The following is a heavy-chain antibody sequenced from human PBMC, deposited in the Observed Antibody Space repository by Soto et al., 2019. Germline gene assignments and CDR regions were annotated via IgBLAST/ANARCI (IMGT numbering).Heavy chain of an antibody. CDR2: ISGRGGST. D-gene: IGHD3-10*01. CDR1: GFTFSSYA. J-gene: IGHJ2*01. V-gene: IGHV3-23*01. Sequence: GGSLRLSCAASGFTFSSYAMSWVRQAPGKWLEWVSDISGRGGSTYDADSVKGRFTISSDNSKNTLYLQMNSLRVEDTAVYYGAKEGRVHWYFDLWGRGTL. CDR3: AKEGRVHWYFDL.